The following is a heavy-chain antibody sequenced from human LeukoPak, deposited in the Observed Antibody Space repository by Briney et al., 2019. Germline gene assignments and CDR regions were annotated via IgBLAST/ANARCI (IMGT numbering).Heavy chain of an antibody. CDR3: ATYTAMVTGTFDY. Sequence: SVKVSFNASGGTFSSYAISWVRQAPGQGLEWMGGLIPIFGPANYAPKVQGRVTITADQSTSTAYMELSSLRSEDTAVYYCATYTAMVTGTFDYWGQGTLVTVSS. CDR2: LIPIFGPA. J-gene: IGHJ4*02. V-gene: IGHV1-69*01. D-gene: IGHD5-18*01. CDR1: GGTFSSYA.